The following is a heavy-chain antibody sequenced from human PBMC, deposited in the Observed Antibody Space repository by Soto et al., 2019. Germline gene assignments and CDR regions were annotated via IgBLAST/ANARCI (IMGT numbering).Heavy chain of an antibody. J-gene: IGHJ4*02. CDR1: GGSISTSTSY. Sequence: PSETLSLTCTVSGGSISTSTSYWGWVRQPPGKGLEWIGCLYYTGTTYHNPSLMSRVTISGDTSKNHFSLSLTSVTAADTAVYYCARAPTSSGWTFDYWGQGILVTVSS. V-gene: IGHV4-39*02. CDR3: ARAPTSSGWTFDY. CDR2: LYYTGTT. D-gene: IGHD6-19*01.